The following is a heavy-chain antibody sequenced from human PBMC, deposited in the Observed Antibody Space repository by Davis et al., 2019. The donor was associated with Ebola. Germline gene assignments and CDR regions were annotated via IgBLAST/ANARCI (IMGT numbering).Heavy chain of an antibody. J-gene: IGHJ4*02. Sequence: GGSLRLSCAASGFTVSSYWMSWVRQAPGKGLEWVANIKEDGSERDYVHSVKGRFTISRDDARNSLYLQMNNLRVEDTAVYYCVGDPGGMIAKFDYWGQGTLVTVSS. D-gene: IGHD1-26*01. CDR2: IKEDGSER. V-gene: IGHV3-7*01. CDR3: VGDPGGMIAKFDY. CDR1: GFTVSSYW.